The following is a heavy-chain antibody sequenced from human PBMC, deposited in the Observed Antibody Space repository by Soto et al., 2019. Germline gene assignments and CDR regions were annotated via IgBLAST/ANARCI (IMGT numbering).Heavy chain of an antibody. CDR1: GYTFTAYY. D-gene: IGHD1-26*01. V-gene: IGHV1-2*02. CDR2: INPNNGGT. J-gene: IGHJ5*02. Sequence: ASVKVSCKASGYTFTAYYIHWVRQAPGQGLEWMGWINPNNGGTYYAQKFQGGVTMTRDTSISTAYMELSRLRSDDTAIYYCARARERRGGNRFDPWGQGTLVTVSS. CDR3: ARARERRGGNRFDP.